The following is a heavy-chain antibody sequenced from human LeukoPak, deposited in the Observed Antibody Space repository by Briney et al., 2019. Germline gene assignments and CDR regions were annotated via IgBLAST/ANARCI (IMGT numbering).Heavy chain of an antibody. CDR2: IYHSGST. Sequence: PSGTLSLTCAVSGGSISSSNWWSWVRQPPGKGLEWIGEIYHSGSTNYNPSLKSRVTISVDKSKNQFSLKLSSVTAADTAVYYCARANMVRGVGSFFDRNWFDPWGQGTLVTVSS. V-gene: IGHV4-4*02. J-gene: IGHJ5*02. CDR3: ARANMVRGVGSFFDRNWFDP. CDR1: GGSISSSNW. D-gene: IGHD3-10*01.